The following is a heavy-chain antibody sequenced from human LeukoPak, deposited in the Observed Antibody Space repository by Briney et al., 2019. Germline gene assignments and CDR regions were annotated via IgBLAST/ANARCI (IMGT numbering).Heavy chain of an antibody. D-gene: IGHD3-22*01. V-gene: IGHV3-7*03. CDR2: IKQDGSKK. CDR1: GFTFSRYW. J-gene: IGHJ4*02. Sequence: GGSLRLSCAASGFTFSRYWMTWVRQAPGKGLEWVANIKQDGSKKNYVDSVKGRFIISRDNAKNSLYLQMNSLRAEDTAVYYCATPLDYYDSSGYHQGGDWGQGTLVTVSS. CDR3: ATPLDYYDSSGYHQGGD.